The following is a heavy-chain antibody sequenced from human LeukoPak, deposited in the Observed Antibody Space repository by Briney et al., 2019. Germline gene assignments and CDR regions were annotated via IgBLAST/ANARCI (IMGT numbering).Heavy chain of an antibody. Sequence: GGSLRLSCAVSGFTFSSYGMNWVRQAPGKGLEWVSDISSSSSTIYYADSVKGRFTISRDNAKNSLYLEMNSLRAEDTAVYYCARTYYDFWSGYYSHEGNPFDYWGQGTLVTVSS. D-gene: IGHD3-3*01. V-gene: IGHV3-48*01. CDR3: ARTYYDFWSGYYSHEGNPFDY. CDR2: ISSSSSTI. CDR1: GFTFSSYG. J-gene: IGHJ4*02.